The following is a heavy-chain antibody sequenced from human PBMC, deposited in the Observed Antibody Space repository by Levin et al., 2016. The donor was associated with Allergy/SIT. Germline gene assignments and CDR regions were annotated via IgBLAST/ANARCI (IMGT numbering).Heavy chain of an antibody. CDR3: ARADPYYYYYGMDV. Sequence: GGSLRLSCAASGFTFSDYYMSWIRQAPGKGLEWVSYISSSSSYTNYADSVKGRFTISRDNAKNSLYLQMNSLRAEDTAVYYCARADPYYYYYGMDVWGQGTTVTVSS. CDR2: ISSSSSYT. J-gene: IGHJ6*02. V-gene: IGHV3-11*06. CDR1: GFTFSDYY.